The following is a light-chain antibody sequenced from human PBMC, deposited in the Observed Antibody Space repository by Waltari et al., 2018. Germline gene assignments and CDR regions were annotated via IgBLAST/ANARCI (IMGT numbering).Light chain of an antibody. CDR1: TTDVSGYDS. J-gene: IGLJ3*02. Sequence: QSALAQPRSVSGSPGQSVTISCTATTTDVSGYDSVSWYQQHPGKGPKLIIFDVNRRPSGVPDRFSGSKTGNMASLTISGLQPEDEAIYYCCSFTEEVFGGGTTVTVL. CDR2: DVN. CDR3: CSFTEEV. V-gene: IGLV2-11*01.